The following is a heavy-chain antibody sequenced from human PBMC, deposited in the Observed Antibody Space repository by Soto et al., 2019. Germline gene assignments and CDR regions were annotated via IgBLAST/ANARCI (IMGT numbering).Heavy chain of an antibody. Sequence: SETLSLTCNVSGGSISGYYWSWVRQPAGKGLEWIGRIYISGTTNYNPSLKSRVTMSVDTSKTHSSLKLTSATAADTAVYYCARNYGSGSYLYFDSWGQGTLVTVSS. D-gene: IGHD3-10*01. CDR1: GGSISGYY. J-gene: IGHJ4*02. CDR3: ARNYGSGSYLYFDS. V-gene: IGHV4-4*07. CDR2: IYISGTT.